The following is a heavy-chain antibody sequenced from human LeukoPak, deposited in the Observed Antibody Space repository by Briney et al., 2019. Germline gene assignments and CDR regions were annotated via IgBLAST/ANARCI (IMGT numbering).Heavy chain of an antibody. D-gene: IGHD3-10*01. CDR3: ARGDLWLGH. CDR2: IKSDGGEE. Sequence: PGGSLRLSCATSGFIFSSYWMCWVRQAPGKGLEWVANIKSDGGEEYYGDSVKGRFTISRDNAKNSLYLQMNSLRVEDTAVYYCARGDLWLGHWGQGSLVTVSP. J-gene: IGHJ4*02. CDR1: GFIFSSYW. V-gene: IGHV3-7*01.